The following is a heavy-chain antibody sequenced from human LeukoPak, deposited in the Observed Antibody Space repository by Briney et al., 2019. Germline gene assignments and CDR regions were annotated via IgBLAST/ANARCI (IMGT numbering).Heavy chain of an antibody. D-gene: IGHD2-21*01. CDR3: ARRPLSAVIQNYFEY. Sequence: GESLKISCKGSGYSFTSYWIGWVRQMPGKGLEWMGIIFPGDSDTRYSPSFQGQVTISADKSINTAYLQWSRLKASDTAMYYCARRPLSAVIQNYFEYWGQGTLVTVSS. CDR1: GYSFTSYW. CDR2: IFPGDSDT. J-gene: IGHJ4*02. V-gene: IGHV5-51*01.